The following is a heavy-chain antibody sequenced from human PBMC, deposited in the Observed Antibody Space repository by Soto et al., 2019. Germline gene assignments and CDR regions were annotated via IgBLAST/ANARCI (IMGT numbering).Heavy chain of an antibody. J-gene: IGHJ5*02. Sequence: PGESLKISCAASGFTFSSYGMHWVRQAPGKGLEWVAVIWYDGSNKYYADSVKGRFTISRDNSKNTLYLQMNSLRAEDTAVYYCARDMNGDYPRHNWFDPWGQGTLVTVSS. D-gene: IGHD4-17*01. CDR1: GFTFSSYG. CDR3: ARDMNGDYPRHNWFDP. CDR2: IWYDGSNK. V-gene: IGHV3-33*01.